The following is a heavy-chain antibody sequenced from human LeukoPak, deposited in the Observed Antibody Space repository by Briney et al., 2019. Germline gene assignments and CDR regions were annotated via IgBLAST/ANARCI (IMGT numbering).Heavy chain of an antibody. CDR1: GFTLSSYN. CDR3: ARDGGSSWAFDY. J-gene: IGHJ4*02. Sequence: GGGLRVSRAASGFTLSSYNIERGRPAPGKGVEGVAVISYDGRNKYYADSVKGRFTISRDISKNTLYLQMNSLRAEDTAVYYCARDGGSSWAFDYWGQGTLVTVSS. D-gene: IGHD6-13*01. CDR2: ISYDGRNK. V-gene: IGHV3-30*04.